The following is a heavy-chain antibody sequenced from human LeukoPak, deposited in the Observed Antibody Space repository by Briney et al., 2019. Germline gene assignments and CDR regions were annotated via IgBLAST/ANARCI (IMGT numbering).Heavy chain of an antibody. CDR1: GFTFSSYG. J-gene: IGHJ4*02. Sequence: GGSLRLSCAASGFTFSSYGMYWVRQAPGKGLEWVAVIWYDGSNKYYADSVKGRFTISRDNSKNTLYLQMNSLRAEDTAVYYCARGGSYGTEVGALDDWGQGTLVTVSS. CDR2: IWYDGSNK. CDR3: ARGGSYGTEVGALDD. V-gene: IGHV3-33*01. D-gene: IGHD3-10*01.